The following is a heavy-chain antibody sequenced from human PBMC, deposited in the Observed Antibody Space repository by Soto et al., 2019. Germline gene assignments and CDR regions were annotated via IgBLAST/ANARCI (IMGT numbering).Heavy chain of an antibody. V-gene: IGHV1-18*01. CDR3: ARDPGYSYGYN. Sequence: ASVKVSCKTSGYTFTNFGISWVRQAPGQGLEWMGWINTYNGNTNYAQKFQGRVTITRDTSASTAYMELSSLRSEDTAVYYCARDPGYSYGYNWGQGTLVTVSS. CDR1: GYTFTNFG. CDR2: INTYNGNT. J-gene: IGHJ4*02. D-gene: IGHD5-18*01.